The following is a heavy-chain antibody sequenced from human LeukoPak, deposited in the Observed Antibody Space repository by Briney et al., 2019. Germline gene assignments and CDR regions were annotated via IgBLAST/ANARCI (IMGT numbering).Heavy chain of an antibody. CDR3: GREVPGGATILDC. J-gene: IGHJ4*02. D-gene: IGHD1-26*01. CDR1: GFTFSSYW. CDR2: IKEDGSVK. Sequence: GALRLSFAASGFTFSSYWMSWVRQAPGKGLEWVANIKEDGSVKYYVDSVKGRFTISRDNGKNSLYLQMNSLRADDTAVYYCGREVPGGATILDCWGQGTLVTVSS. V-gene: IGHV3-7*04.